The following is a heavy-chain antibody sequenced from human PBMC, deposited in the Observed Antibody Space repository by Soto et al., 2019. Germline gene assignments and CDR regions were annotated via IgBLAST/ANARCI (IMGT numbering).Heavy chain of an antibody. D-gene: IGHD2-2*01. V-gene: IGHV1-18*01. CDR1: GYTFTSYG. J-gene: IGHJ6*03. CDR2: ISAYNGNT. CDR3: ARAYCSSTSCRNMDV. Sequence: ASVKVSCKASGYTFTSYGISWVRQAPGQGLEWMGWISAYNGNTKYSQKFQGRVTITRDTSASTAYMELSSLRSEDTAVYYCARAYCSSTSCRNMDVWGKGTTVTVSS.